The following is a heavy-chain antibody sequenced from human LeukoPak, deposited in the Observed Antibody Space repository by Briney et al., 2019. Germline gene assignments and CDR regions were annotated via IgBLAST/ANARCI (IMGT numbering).Heavy chain of an antibody. CDR1: GFTFSSYA. V-gene: IGHV3-64*01. J-gene: IGHJ4*02. Sequence: GGSLRLSCAASGFTFSSYAMHWVRQAPGKGLEYVSAISSNGGSTYYANSVKGRFTISRDNSKNTLYLQMGSLRAEDTAVYYCAKGSGGYRPYYFDYWGQGTLVAVSS. CDR2: ISSNGGST. CDR3: AKGSGGYRPYYFDY. D-gene: IGHD3-22*01.